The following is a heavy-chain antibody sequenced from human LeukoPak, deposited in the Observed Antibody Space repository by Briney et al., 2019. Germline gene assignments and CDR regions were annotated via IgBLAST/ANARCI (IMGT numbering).Heavy chain of an antibody. V-gene: IGHV3-30*02. J-gene: IGHJ4*02. Sequence: GGSLRLSCAASGFTFSSYGMHWVRQAPAKGLEGVAFIRYDGSNKYYADSVKGRFTISRDNSKNTLYLQMNSLRAEDTAVYYCAKDLSYGRGGFDYWGQGTLVTVSS. CDR1: GFTFSSYG. D-gene: IGHD5-18*01. CDR2: IRYDGSNK. CDR3: AKDLSYGRGGFDY.